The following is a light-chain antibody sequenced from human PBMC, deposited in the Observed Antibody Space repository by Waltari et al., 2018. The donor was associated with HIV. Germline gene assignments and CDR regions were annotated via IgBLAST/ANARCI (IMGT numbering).Light chain of an antibody. J-gene: IGLJ3*02. CDR1: STNIGSNI. CDR3: AAWDDSLNGM. Sequence: QSVLTQPPSVSGTPGQNVIISCSGSSTNIGSNIVNWYQQVPEAAPKLLIYSNDQRPSGVPDRFSGSKSGTSASLAISGLQSAEEADYYCAAWDDSLNGMFGGGTKLTV. CDR2: SND. V-gene: IGLV1-44*01.